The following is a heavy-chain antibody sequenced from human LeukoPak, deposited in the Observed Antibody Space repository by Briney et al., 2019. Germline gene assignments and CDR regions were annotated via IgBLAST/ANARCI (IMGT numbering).Heavy chain of an antibody. J-gene: IGHJ5*02. CDR1: GFTFSNYG. CDR3: VRGQTNLDNWFDP. CDR2: IRPKDGTT. V-gene: IGHV3-48*01. D-gene: IGHD2-8*01. Sequence: PGGSLRLSCEASGFTFSNYGMNWVRQAPGKGLEWVSYIRPKDGTTHDADSVKGRFTISRDNAKNSLSLQMTSLRVDDSAVYYCVRGQTNLDNWFDPWGQGTLVTVSS.